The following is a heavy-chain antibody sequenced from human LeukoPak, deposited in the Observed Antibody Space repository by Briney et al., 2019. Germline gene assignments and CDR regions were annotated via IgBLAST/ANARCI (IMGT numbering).Heavy chain of an antibody. CDR1: RFTLSSYW. V-gene: IGHV3-23*01. J-gene: IGHJ4*02. D-gene: IGHD5-12*01. CDR2: ISGSGGTT. CDR3: AKDPYRASSGLVDY. Sequence: GGSLRLSCAASRFTLSSYWMHWVRQAPGKGLEWVSSISGSGGTTYYADSVKGRFTISRDNSKNTLYLQMNSLRAEDTAVYYCAKDPYRASSGLVDYWGQGTLVTVSS.